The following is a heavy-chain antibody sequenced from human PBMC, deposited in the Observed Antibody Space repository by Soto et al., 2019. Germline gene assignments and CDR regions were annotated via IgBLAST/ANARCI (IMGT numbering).Heavy chain of an antibody. D-gene: IGHD6-13*01. CDR3: ARLAAASYYYYYYGMDV. J-gene: IGHJ6*02. V-gene: IGHV4-34*01. Sequence: PSETLSLTCAVYGGSFSGYYWSWIRQPPGKGLEWIGEINHSGSTNYNPSLKSRVTISVDTSKNQFSLKLSSVTAADTAVYYCARLAAASYYYYYYGMDVWGQGTTVTVS. CDR1: GGSFSGYY. CDR2: INHSGST.